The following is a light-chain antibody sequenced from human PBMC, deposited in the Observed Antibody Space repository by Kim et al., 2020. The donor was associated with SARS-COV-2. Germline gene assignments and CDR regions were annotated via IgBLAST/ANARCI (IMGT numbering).Light chain of an antibody. CDR3: HQLHDPPLT. CDR1: QKIGGF. Sequence: DIQMTQAPSSLSASVGDSVTITCRASQKIGGFLNWYQQKPGKAPNLLIVTASTLQGGVPSRFSGSGSGADFTLTISSLQPEDVATYFCHQLHDPPLTFGGGTKVDI. J-gene: IGKJ4*01. CDR2: TAS. V-gene: IGKV1-39*01.